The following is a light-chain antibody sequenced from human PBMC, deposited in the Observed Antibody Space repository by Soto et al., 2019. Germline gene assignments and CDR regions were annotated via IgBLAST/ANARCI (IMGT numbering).Light chain of an antibody. Sequence: IHLTQSPSSLSASVGDRVTITCRASQGISLSLTWYQQRPGKAPKLLIYDASTLAGEVPSRFSGSGSGTDFTLTISSLHPEDFATYFCQQFDSYPITCGQGTRLEL. J-gene: IGKJ5*01. CDR2: DAS. V-gene: IGKV1-13*02. CDR3: QQFDSYPIT. CDR1: QGISLS.